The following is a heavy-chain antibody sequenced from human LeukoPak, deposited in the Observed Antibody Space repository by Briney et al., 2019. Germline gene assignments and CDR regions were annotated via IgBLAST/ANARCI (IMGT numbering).Heavy chain of an antibody. CDR2: IGGSGGST. J-gene: IGHJ4*02. CDR3: ATNSSRGVFDY. V-gene: IGHV3-23*01. Sequence: GGSLRLSCAASGFTFSSYAMSWVRQAPGKGLEWVSAIGGSGGSTYYADSVKGRFTISRDNSKNTLYLQMNSLRAEDTAVYYCATNSSRGVFDYWGQGTLVTVSS. CDR1: GFTFSSYA. D-gene: IGHD6-13*01.